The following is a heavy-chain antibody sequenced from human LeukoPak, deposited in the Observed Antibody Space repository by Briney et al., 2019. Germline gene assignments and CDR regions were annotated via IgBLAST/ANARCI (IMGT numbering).Heavy chain of an antibody. CDR2: ISGSGGST. J-gene: IGHJ4*02. D-gene: IGHD2-2*02. CDR3: AKRAVVIPTAILSSGFDY. V-gene: IGHV3-23*01. CDR1: GFTFSSYA. Sequence: PGGSLRLSCAASGFTFSSYATNWVRQAPGKGLEWVSVISGSGGSTYYADSVKGRFTISRDNSKNTQYLQMNSLRAEDTAVYYCAKRAVVIPTAILSSGFDYWGQGTRVTVSS.